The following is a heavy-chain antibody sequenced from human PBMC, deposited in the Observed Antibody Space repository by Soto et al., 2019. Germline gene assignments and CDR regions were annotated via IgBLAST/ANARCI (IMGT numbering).Heavy chain of an antibody. V-gene: IGHV1-8*01. CDR1: GYTFTSYD. Sequence: GASVKVSCKASGYTFTSYDIYWVRQATGQGLEWTGWMNPNTGNSAYAQKFQGRVTVTSDTSLNTVHIELSSLRSEDTAVYFCARRAETNGWNGFGADKYYFDFWGQGTLVTASS. D-gene: IGHD1-1*01. CDR3: ARRAETNGWNGFGADKYYFDF. CDR2: MNPNTGNS. J-gene: IGHJ4*02.